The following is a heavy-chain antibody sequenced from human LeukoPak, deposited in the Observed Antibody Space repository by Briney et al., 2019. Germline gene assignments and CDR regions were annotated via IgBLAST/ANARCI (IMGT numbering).Heavy chain of an antibody. CDR1: GGSISSSSYY. D-gene: IGHD6-6*01. CDR2: IYYSGST. V-gene: IGHV4-39*01. CDR3: ARRIAALTFDY. J-gene: IGHJ4*02. Sequence: SVTLSLTCTVSGGSISSSSYYWGWIRQPPGKGLEWIGSIYYSGSTYYNPSLKSRVTISVDTSKNQFSLKLSSVTAADTAVYYCARRIAALTFDYWGQGTLVTVSS.